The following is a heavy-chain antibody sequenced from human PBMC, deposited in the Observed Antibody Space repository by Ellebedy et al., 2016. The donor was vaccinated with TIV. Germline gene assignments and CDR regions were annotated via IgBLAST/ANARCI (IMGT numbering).Heavy chain of an antibody. CDR3: ASSGIWFGESDYGMDV. D-gene: IGHD3-10*01. Sequence: ASVKVSXXASGYTFTSYDINWVRQATGQGLEWMGWMNPNSGNTGYAQKFQGRVTMTRNTSISTAYMELSSLRSEDTAVYYCASSGIWFGESDYGMDVWGQGTTVTVSS. V-gene: IGHV1-8*01. J-gene: IGHJ6*02. CDR1: GYTFTSYD. CDR2: MNPNSGNT.